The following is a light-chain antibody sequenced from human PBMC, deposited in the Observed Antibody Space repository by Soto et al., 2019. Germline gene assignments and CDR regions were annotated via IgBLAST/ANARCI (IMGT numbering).Light chain of an antibody. CDR3: AAWDDRLDVYV. V-gene: IGLV1-44*01. CDR2: STS. CDR1: ICNIGSNT. J-gene: IGLJ1*01. Sequence: QSVLTQPPSASGTPGQIVAISCSGSICNIGSNTVTWYQQLPGTAPKLLIYSTSQRSSGVPGRFSGSKSGASASLSISGLQSEDEADYYCAAWDDRLDVYVFGTGTKVTV.